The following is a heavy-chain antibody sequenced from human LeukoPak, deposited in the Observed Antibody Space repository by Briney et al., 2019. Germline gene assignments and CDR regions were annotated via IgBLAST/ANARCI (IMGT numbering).Heavy chain of an antibody. CDR3: ARNNWFDP. Sequence: ASVKVSCKASGYTFTSYDINWVRQATGQGLEWMGWMNPNSGNTNYAQKLQGRVPMTTDTSTSTAYMELRSLRSDDTAVYYCARNNWFDPWGQGTLVSVSS. CDR2: MNPNSGNT. J-gene: IGHJ5*02. CDR1: GYTFTSYD. V-gene: IGHV1-18*01.